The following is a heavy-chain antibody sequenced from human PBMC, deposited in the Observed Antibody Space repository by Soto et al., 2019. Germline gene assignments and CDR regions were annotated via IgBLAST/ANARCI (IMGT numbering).Heavy chain of an antibody. Sequence: AGGSLRLSCAASGFTFSSYGMHWVRQAPGKGLEWVAVIWYDGSNKYYADSVKGRFTISRDNSKNRLYLQMNSLRAEDTAVYYCVREDYYDSSAYKFDYWGQGTLVTV. CDR2: IWYDGSNK. V-gene: IGHV3-33*01. CDR3: VREDYYDSSAYKFDY. J-gene: IGHJ4*02. D-gene: IGHD3-22*01. CDR1: GFTFSSYG.